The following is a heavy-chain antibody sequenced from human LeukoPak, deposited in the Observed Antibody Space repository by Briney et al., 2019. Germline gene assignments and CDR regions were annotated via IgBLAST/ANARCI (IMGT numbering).Heavy chain of an antibody. V-gene: IGHV4-59*01. J-gene: IGHJ6*03. CDR2: IYYSGST. CDR1: GGSISSYY. D-gene: IGHD6-13*01. Sequence: SETLSLTCTVSGGSISSYYWSWIRQPPGKGLEWIGYIYYSGSTNYNPSLESRVTISVDTSKNQFSLKLSSVTAADTAVYYCASHHSIAAAGTNYYYYMDVWGKGTTVTVSS. CDR3: ASHHSIAAAGTNYYYYMDV.